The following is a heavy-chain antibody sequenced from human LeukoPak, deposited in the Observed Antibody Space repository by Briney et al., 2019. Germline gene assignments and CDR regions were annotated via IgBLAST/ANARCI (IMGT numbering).Heavy chain of an antibody. CDR1: GFSFNSYW. CDR2: IKQDGGEK. J-gene: IGHJ2*01. CDR3: AKGAWNFDL. Sequence: GGSLRLSCVASGFSFNSYWMSWVRQAPGKGLEWVANIKQDGGEKSYVGSVKGRFTISRDNAKNSLYLQMNSLRAADTAIYFCAKGAWNFDLWGRGTLVSVSS. V-gene: IGHV3-7*01.